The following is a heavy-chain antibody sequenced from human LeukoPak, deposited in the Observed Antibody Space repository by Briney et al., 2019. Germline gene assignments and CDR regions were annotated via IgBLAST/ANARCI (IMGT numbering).Heavy chain of an antibody. CDR2: IRNSGST. CDR1: GDSITNYY. Sequence: SETLSLTCTVSGDSITNYYWSWIRQPAGEGLEWIGRIRNSGSTVYNPSLKSRVSMSLDTSKNQFSLQLISVTAADTAVYYCARGHGGPGADYYYGVDVWGQGTTATVSS. D-gene: IGHD5-24*01. CDR3: ARGHGGPGADYYYGVDV. J-gene: IGHJ6*02. V-gene: IGHV4-4*07.